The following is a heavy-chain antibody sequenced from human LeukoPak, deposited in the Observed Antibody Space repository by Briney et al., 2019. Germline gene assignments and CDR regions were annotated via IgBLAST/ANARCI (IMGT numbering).Heavy chain of an antibody. CDR3: AREHGNSGYDTNWFDP. CDR1: GFTFSSYA. D-gene: IGHD5-12*01. Sequence: PGGSLRLSCAASGFTFSSYAMHWVRQAPGKGLEWVAVISYDGSNKYYADSVKGRFTISRDNPKDTLYLQMNSLRAEDTAVYYCAREHGNSGYDTNWFDPWGQGTLVTVSS. CDR2: ISYDGSNK. V-gene: IGHV3-30-3*01. J-gene: IGHJ5*02.